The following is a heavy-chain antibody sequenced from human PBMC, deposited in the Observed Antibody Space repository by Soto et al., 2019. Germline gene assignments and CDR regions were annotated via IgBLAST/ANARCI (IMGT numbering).Heavy chain of an antibody. J-gene: IGHJ5*02. CDR3: ARVSATGTRWFDT. V-gene: IGHV4-31*03. D-gene: IGHD6-13*01. CDR2: INYRGTP. CDR1: GGSFSSGAYY. Sequence: QVQLQESGPGLVKPSQNLSLTCTVSGGSFSSGAYYWSWVRRHPGMGLEWIGYINYRGTPYYNPSLKSRLTISVEASKTQFSLRLSSVTAADTAVYYCARVSATGTRWFDTWGQGTLVTVSS.